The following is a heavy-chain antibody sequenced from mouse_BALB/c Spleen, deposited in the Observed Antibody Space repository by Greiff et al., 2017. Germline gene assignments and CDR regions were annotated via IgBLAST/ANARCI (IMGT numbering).Heavy chain of an antibody. Sequence: QVQLQQSAAELARPGASVKMSCKASGYTFTSYTMHWVKQRPGQGLEWIGYINPSSGYTEYNQKFKDKTTLTADKSSSTAYMQLSSLTSEDSAVYYCARKSSYCAMDYWGQGTSVTVSS. CDR2: INPSSGYT. CDR3: ARKSSYCAMDY. D-gene: IGHD1-1*01. J-gene: IGHJ4*01. V-gene: IGHV1-4*02. CDR1: GYTFTSYT.